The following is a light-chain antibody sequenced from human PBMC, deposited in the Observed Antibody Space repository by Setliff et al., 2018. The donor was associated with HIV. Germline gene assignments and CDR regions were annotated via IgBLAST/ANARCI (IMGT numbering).Light chain of an antibody. CDR1: SSDIGHYNR. J-gene: IGLJ1*01. V-gene: IGLV2-18*02. Sequence: QSVLTQPPSVSGSPGQSITISCTGTSSDIGHYNRVSWYQQPPGTAPKLLISEVSHRPSGVPDRFSGSKSGNTASLTISGLQAEDEADYYCSSYTTKISFVFGTGTKVTVL. CDR3: SSYTTKISFV. CDR2: EVS.